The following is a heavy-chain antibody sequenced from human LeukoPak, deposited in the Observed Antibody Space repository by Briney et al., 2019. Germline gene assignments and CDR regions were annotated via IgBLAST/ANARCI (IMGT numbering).Heavy chain of an antibody. CDR1: GFTFSSYA. CDR3: AKPTAMTVGFDY. D-gene: IGHD5-18*01. CDR2: ISGSGGST. Sequence: PGGSLRLSCAASGFTFSSYAMSWVRQAPGKGLEWVSAISGSGGSTYYADSVKGRFTISRDNSKNTLYLQMNSLRAEGTAVYYCAKPTAMTVGFDYWGQGTLVTVSS. J-gene: IGHJ4*02. V-gene: IGHV3-23*01.